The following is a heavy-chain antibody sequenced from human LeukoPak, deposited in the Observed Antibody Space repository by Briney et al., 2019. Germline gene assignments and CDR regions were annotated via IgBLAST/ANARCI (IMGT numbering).Heavy chain of an antibody. D-gene: IGHD6-19*01. CDR3: AKELYGWYYDY. V-gene: IGHV3-23*01. Sequence: GGSLRLSCAASGFTFRIYAMRWVRQAPGKRLEWVSTISGSDGSTNYADSVKGRFSISRDNSKNTPYLQMKSLRAEDTAVYYCAKELYGWYYDYWGQGTLVTVSS. CDR1: GFTFRIYA. CDR2: ISGSDGST. J-gene: IGHJ4*02.